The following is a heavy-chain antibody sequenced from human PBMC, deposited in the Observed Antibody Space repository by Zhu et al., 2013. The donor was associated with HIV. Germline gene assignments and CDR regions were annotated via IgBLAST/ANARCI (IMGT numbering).Heavy chain of an antibody. CDR3: ARDYSPYYYGSGSYAADVY. CDR2: IIPIFGTA. D-gene: IGHD3-10*01. J-gene: IGHJ4*02. CDR1: GGTFSSYA. V-gene: IGHV1-69*01. Sequence: QVQLVQSGAEVKKPGSSVKVSCKASGGTFSSYAISWVRQAPGQGLEWMGGIIPIFGTANYAQKFQGRVTITADESTSTAYMELSSLRSEDTAVYYCARDYSPYYYGSGSYAADVYWGQGTLVTVSS.